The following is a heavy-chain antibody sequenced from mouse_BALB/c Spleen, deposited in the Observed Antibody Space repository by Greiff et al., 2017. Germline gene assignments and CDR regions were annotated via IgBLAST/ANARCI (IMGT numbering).Heavy chain of an antibody. Sequence: EVQLQQSGAELVRSGASVKLSCTASGFNIKDYYMHWVNQRPEQGLEWIGWIDPENGDTEYAPKFQGKATMTADTSSNTAYLQLSSLTSEDTAVYYCSYYRYGVDYWGQGTSVTVSS. CDR1: GFNIKDYY. V-gene: IGHV14-4*02. CDR3: SYYRYGVDY. D-gene: IGHD2-14*01. CDR2: IDPENGDT. J-gene: IGHJ4*01.